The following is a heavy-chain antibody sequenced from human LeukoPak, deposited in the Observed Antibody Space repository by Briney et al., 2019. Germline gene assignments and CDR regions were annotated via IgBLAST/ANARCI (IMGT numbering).Heavy chain of an antibody. CDR3: AREVAVVPATHYDFYY. Sequence: NPSETLSLTCTVSGGSLSSSGYYWGCIRQPPGKGLEWIGSIYYSGSTYYNPCLMSRVTKYFDTSKNQFSLKLSSVTAADTAGYYCAREVAVVPATHYDFYYWGQGSLVTVSS. V-gene: IGHV4-39*02. J-gene: IGHJ4*02. CDR2: IYYSGST. CDR1: GGSLSSSGYY. D-gene: IGHD2-2*01.